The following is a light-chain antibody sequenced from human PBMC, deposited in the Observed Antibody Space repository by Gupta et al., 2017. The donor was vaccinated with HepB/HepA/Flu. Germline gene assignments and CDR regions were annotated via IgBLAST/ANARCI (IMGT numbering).Light chain of an antibody. CDR1: QDISNY. J-gene: IGKJ4*01. Sequence: TQSPSSLSASVGDRVTITCQASQDISNYLNWYQQKPGKAPKLLIYDASNLETGVPSRFSGSGSGTDFTFTISSLQPEDIATYYCQQYDNLPHAFGRGTKVEIK. CDR2: DAS. CDR3: QQYDNLPHA. V-gene: IGKV1-33*01.